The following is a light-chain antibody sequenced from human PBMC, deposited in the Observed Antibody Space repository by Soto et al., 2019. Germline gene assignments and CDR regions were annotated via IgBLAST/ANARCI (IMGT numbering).Light chain of an antibody. CDR2: DAS. CDR1: QSVSST. J-gene: IGKJ4*01. V-gene: IGKV3-20*01. CDR3: QQFSSYPLT. Sequence: EIVMTQSPATLYVYPGERATLSCRASQSVSSTLAWYQQKPGQAPRLLIYDASSRATGIPDRFSGGGSGTDFTLTISRLEPEDFAVYYCQQFSSYPLTFGGGTKVDI.